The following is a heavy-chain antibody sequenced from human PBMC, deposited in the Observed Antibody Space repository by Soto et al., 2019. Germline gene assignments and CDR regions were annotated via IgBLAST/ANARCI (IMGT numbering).Heavy chain of an antibody. CDR1: GFXFNNKS. CDR3: ARGGAMGVDY. D-gene: IGHD1-26*01. J-gene: IGHJ4*02. CDR2: IDGAAATT. V-gene: IGHV3-74*01. Sequence: PXGXLRLYCTTSGFXFNNKSLHWVRKAPGKGLAWLSRIDGAAATTNYADSVKGRFTISRDNAKNIVFLHVKGLTDEDTAVYYCARGGAMGVDYWGQGNLFTVSP.